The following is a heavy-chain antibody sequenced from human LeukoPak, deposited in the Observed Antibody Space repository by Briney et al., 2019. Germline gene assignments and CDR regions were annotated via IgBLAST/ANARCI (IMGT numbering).Heavy chain of an antibody. V-gene: IGHV3-53*01. CDR1: GFTVSSNY. Sequence: GGSLRLSCAASGFTVSSNYMSWVRQAPGKGLEWVSVIYSGGSTYYADSVKGRFTISRDNSKNTLYLQMNSLRAEDTAVYYCARTDGDYGLNLHYWGQGTLVTVSS. CDR2: IYSGGST. CDR3: ARTDGDYGLNLHY. J-gene: IGHJ4*02. D-gene: IGHD4-17*01.